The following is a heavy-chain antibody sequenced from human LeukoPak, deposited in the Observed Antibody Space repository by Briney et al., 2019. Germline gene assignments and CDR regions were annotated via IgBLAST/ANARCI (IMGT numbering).Heavy chain of an antibody. CDR2: ISYSSGTI. CDR1: GFSFNDYS. CDR3: ARTEGVSLNFDY. Sequence: GGSLRLSCAASGFSFNDYSMNWVRQAPGKGLEWVSYISYSSGTIYYADSVKGRFTISRDNARNSLYLQMNSLRAEDTAVYYCARTEGVSLNFDYWGQGTLVTVSS. D-gene: IGHD3-16*01. V-gene: IGHV3-48*01. J-gene: IGHJ4*02.